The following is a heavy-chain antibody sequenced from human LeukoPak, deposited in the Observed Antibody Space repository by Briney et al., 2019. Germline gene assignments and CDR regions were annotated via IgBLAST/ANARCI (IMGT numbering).Heavy chain of an antibody. D-gene: IGHD3-10*01. J-gene: IGHJ3*02. CDR1: GYSFSNYW. CDR2: IYPGDSDT. V-gene: IGHV5-51*01. Sequence: GESLKISCKGSGYSFSNYWIGWVRQMPGKGLEWMGTIYPGDSDTRYRPPFQGRVTIAADKSISTAYLQWSSLKTSDTAMYYCARQWYDYGSGISAFDIWGQGTMVTVSS. CDR3: ARQWYDYGSGISAFDI.